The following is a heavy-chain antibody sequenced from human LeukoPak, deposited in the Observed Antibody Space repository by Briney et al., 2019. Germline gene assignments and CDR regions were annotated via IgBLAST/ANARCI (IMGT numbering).Heavy chain of an antibody. D-gene: IGHD1-14*01. V-gene: IGHV1-2*02. CDR1: GYTFTDYY. CDR2: INPNSGGT. Sequence: GASVKVSCKASGYTFTDYYIHWVRQAPGQGLEWVGWINPNSGGTNYAQKFYARVTMTRDTSISTAYMELSRLRSDDTAVYYCARGYNISPRNAFDIWGQGTMVTVSS. J-gene: IGHJ3*02. CDR3: ARGYNISPRNAFDI.